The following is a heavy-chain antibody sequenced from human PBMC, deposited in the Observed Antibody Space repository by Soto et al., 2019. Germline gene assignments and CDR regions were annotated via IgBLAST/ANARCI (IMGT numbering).Heavy chain of an antibody. CDR3: ARDPGSGWYYSYYGMDV. V-gene: IGHV1-69*08. Sequence: QVQLMQSGAEVKKPGSSVKVSCKASGGTFSSYTISWVRQAPGQGLEWMGRIIPILGIANYAQKFQGRVTITADKSTRTAYMELSSLRSEDTAVYYCARDPGSGWYYSYYGMDVWGQGTTVTVSS. J-gene: IGHJ6*02. D-gene: IGHD6-19*01. CDR1: GGTFSSYT. CDR2: IIPILGIA.